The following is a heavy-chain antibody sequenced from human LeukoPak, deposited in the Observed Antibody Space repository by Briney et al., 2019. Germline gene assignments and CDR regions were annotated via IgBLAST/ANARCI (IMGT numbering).Heavy chain of an antibody. V-gene: IGHV3-7*02. J-gene: IGHJ4*02. CDR1: GFTFSNYW. D-gene: IGHD3-3*01. Sequence: GGSLRLSCAASGFTFSNYWMSWVRQAPGKGLEWVANIRQDGSEKYHVDSVKGRFTISRDNAKNSLYLQMNSLRAEDTAVYYCARQHYDFWLPADYWGQGTLVTVSS. CDR3: ARQHYDFWLPADY. CDR2: IRQDGSEK.